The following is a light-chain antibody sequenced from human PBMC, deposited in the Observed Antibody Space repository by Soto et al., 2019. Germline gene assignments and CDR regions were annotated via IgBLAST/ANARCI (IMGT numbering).Light chain of an antibody. V-gene: IGLV2-14*01. J-gene: IGLJ2*01. CDR1: SSDIGGYNY. CDR3: SSYTSANTLHLV. CDR2: EVT. Sequence: QSALTQPASVSGSVGQSITILCAGTSSDIGGYNYVSWYQHSPGKAPKLIIYEVTHRPSGVSNRFSGSKSGNTASLTISGLQAEDEATYWCSSYTSANTLHLVFGGGTKVTVL.